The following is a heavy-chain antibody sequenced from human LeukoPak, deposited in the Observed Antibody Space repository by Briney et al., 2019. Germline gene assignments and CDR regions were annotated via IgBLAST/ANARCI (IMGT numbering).Heavy chain of an antibody. CDR1: GFTFSIYW. D-gene: IGHD1-14*01. CDR3: ARLRTFDY. V-gene: IGHV3-7*03. CDR2: IKQGGSEK. J-gene: IGHJ4*02. Sequence: GGSLRLSCAASGFTFSIYWMSWVRQAPGKGREWVANIKQGGSEKYYVGSVKGRFTISRDNADNSLYLQMNSQRCEDTGVYFCARLRTFDYWGQGTLVT.